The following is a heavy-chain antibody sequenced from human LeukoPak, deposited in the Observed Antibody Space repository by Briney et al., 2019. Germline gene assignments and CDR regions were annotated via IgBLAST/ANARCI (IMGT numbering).Heavy chain of an antibody. V-gene: IGHV3-66*01. CDR1: GFTVSSNY. D-gene: IGHD3-22*01. CDR2: IYSGGST. J-gene: IGHJ4*02. Sequence: GGSLRLSRAASGFTVSSNYMSWVRQAPGKGLEWVSVIYSGGSTYYADSVKGRFTISRDNSKNTLYLQMNSLRAEDTAVYYCRGGYYAYWGQGTLVTVSS. CDR3: RGGYYAY.